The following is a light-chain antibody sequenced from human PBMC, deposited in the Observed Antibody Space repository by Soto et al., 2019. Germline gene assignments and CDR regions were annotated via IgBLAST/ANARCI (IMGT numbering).Light chain of an antibody. J-gene: IGLJ2*01. V-gene: IGLV2-23*02. CDR1: SSDVGSYNL. Sequence: QSVLTQPASVSGSPGQSITISCTGTSSDVGSYNLVSWYQQHPGKAPKLMIYEVSKRPSGVSNRFSGSKSGNTASLTISGLQAEDEADYYCSSYGGSPRVVFGGGTKLTVL. CDR3: SSYGGSPRVV. CDR2: EVS.